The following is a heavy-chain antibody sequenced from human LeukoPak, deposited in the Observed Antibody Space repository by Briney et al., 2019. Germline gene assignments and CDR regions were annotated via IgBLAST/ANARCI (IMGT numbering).Heavy chain of an antibody. V-gene: IGHV1-2*02. D-gene: IGHD6-19*01. Sequence: ASVKVSCKASGYTFTGYYMHWVRQAPGQGLEWMGWINPNSGGTNYAQKFQGRVTMTRDTSISTAYMELSRLRSDDTAVYYCARPTAVAGIGVGYWGQGTLVTVSS. CDR2: INPNSGGT. J-gene: IGHJ4*02. CDR1: GYTFTGYY. CDR3: ARPTAVAGIGVGY.